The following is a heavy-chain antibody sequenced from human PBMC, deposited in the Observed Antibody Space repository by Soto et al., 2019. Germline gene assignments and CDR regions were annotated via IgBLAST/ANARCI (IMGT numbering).Heavy chain of an antibody. J-gene: IGHJ4*02. Sequence: EVQLVESGGGLVQPGGPLRLSGAASGFTFSNYWVNWFRQAPGKGLEWVTNIKQDGGQKFYVDPVKGRFTISRDNAENSLFLQIDSLRAEDTAVYYCARGTYYSDYWGQGTLVTVSS. CDR2: IKQDGGQK. V-gene: IGHV3-7*01. D-gene: IGHD3-16*01. CDR1: GFTFSNYW. CDR3: ARGTYYSDY.